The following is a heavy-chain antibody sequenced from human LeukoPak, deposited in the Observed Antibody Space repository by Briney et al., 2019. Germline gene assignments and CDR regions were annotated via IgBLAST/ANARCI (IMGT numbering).Heavy chain of an antibody. CDR2: INWNGGST. D-gene: IGHD3-10*01. CDR3: ATYYYGSGSSHFDY. V-gene: IGHV3-20*04. CDR1: GFTFSSYG. J-gene: IGHJ4*02. Sequence: PGGSLRLSCAASGFTFSSYGMSWVRQAPGKGLEWVSGINWNGGSTGYADSVKGRFTISRDNAKNSLYLQMNSLRAEDTALYYCATYYYGSGSSHFDYWGQGTLVTVSS.